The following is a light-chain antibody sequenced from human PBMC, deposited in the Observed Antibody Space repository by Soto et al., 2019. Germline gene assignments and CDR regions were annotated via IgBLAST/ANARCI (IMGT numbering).Light chain of an antibody. CDR2: DAS. CDR1: QSVSTW. J-gene: IGKJ1*01. V-gene: IGKV1-5*01. Sequence: DIQMTQSPSTLSASVGDTGTITCRASQSVSTWLAWYQQTPGKAPKLLMYDASTLESGAPARFSGSGSGTEFTLTISSLQPEDFATYHCQEYKTWTFGQGTKVDIK. CDR3: QEYKTWT.